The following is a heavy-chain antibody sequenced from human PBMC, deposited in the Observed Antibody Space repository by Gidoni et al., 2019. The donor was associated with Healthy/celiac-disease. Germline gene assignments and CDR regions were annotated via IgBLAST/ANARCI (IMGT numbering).Heavy chain of an antibody. J-gene: IGHJ4*02. CDR3: ARDLPRKDYGDTIGYFDY. D-gene: IGHD4-17*01. V-gene: IGHV1-69*06. CDR1: GGTFSSYA. Sequence: QVQLVQSGAEVKKPGSSVKVSCKASGGTFSSYAISWVRQAPGQGLGWMGGIIPIFGTANYAQKFQGRVKITADKSTSTAYMELSSLRSEDTAVYYCARDLPRKDYGDTIGYFDYWGQGTLVTVSS. CDR2: IIPIFGTA.